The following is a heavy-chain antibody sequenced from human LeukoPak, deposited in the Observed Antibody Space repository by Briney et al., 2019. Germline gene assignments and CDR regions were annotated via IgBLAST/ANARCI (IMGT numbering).Heavy chain of an antibody. CDR3: AKDLGGSGYP. V-gene: IGHV3-23*01. CDR1: GFTFSSYA. CDR2: TTGGGGST. Sequence: GGSLRLSCAASGFTFSSYAMSWVRQAPGKGLEWVSTTTGGGGSTYYADSVKGRFTISRDNSKNTLYLQMNSLRAEDTALYYCAKDLGGSGYPWGQGTLVTVSS. J-gene: IGHJ5*02. D-gene: IGHD3-22*01.